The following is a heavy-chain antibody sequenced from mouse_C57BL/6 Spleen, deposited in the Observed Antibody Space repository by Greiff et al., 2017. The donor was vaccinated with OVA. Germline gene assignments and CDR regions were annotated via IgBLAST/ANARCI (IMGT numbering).Heavy chain of an antibody. D-gene: IGHD4-1*02. Sequence: EVKLQESGAELVKPGASVKLSCTASGFNIKDYYMHWVKQRTEQGLEWIGRIDPEDGETKYAPKFQGKATITADTSSNTAYLQLSSLTSEDTAVYYCARRDPNWEEDPLDYWGQGTTLTVSS. J-gene: IGHJ2*01. V-gene: IGHV14-2*01. CDR2: IDPEDGET. CDR1: GFNIKDYY. CDR3: ARRDPNWEEDPLDY.